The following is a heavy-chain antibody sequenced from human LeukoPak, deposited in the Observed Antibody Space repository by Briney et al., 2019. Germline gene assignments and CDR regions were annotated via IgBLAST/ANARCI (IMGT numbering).Heavy chain of an antibody. D-gene: IGHD5-18*01. CDR1: GGTFSSYA. CDR2: IIPIFGTA. CDR3: ARVSAMGRKYYFDY. Sequence: SVKVSCKASGGTFSSYAISWVRQAPGQGPEWMGGIIPIFGTANYAQKFQGRATITADESTSTAYMELSSLRSEDTAVYYCARVSAMGRKYYFDYWGQGTLVTVSS. J-gene: IGHJ4*02. V-gene: IGHV1-69*01.